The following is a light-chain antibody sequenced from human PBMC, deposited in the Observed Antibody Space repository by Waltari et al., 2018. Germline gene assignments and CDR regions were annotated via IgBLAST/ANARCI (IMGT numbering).Light chain of an antibody. J-gene: IGLJ1*01. V-gene: IGLV3-21*01. CDR1: KIESKS. CDR2: YDD. Sequence: SYVLTQPPSVSVAPGETARITCWGNKIESKSVHWYRQRPGQAPVVVISYDDDRAAGVPEGFSGSNTGNTATLAISRVEAGDEADYYCQVWDANTDPGVFGTGTEVTVL. CDR3: QVWDANTDPGV.